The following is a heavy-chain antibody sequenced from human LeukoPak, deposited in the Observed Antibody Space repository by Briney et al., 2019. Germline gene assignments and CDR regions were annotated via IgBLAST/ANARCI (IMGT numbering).Heavy chain of an antibody. CDR3: ARVQRSRRGYSYGYAFDI. CDR2: IYYSGST. Sequence: PSETLSLTCTVSGGSISSYYWSWIRQPPGKGLEWIGYIYYSGSTNYNPSLKSRVTISVDTSKNQFSLKLGSVTAADTAVYYCARVQRSRRGYSYGYAFDIWGQGTMVTVSS. CDR1: GGSISSYY. J-gene: IGHJ3*02. V-gene: IGHV4-59*01. D-gene: IGHD5-18*01.